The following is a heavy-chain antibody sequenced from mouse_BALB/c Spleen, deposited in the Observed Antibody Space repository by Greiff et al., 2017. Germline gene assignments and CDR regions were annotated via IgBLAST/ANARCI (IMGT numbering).Heavy chain of an antibody. CDR3: ARNGAIYRYDEGAGAMDY. V-gene: IGHV2-2*02. CDR1: GFSLTSYG. CDR2: IWSGGST. J-gene: IGHJ4*01. Sequence: QVQLKESGPGLVQPSQSLSITCTVSGFSLTSYGVHWVRQSPGKGLEWLGVIWSGGSTDYNAAFISRLSISKDNSKSQVFFKMNSLQANDTAIYYWARNGAIYRYDEGAGAMDYWGQGTSVTVSS. D-gene: IGHD2-14*01.